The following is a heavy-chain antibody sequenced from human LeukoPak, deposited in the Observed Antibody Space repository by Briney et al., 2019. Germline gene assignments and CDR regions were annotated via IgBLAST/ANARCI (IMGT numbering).Heavy chain of an antibody. CDR3: ATGRRQWPFDY. CDR1: GGPISSYY. Sequence: SETLSLTCTVSGGPISSYYWSWIRQPPGKGLEWIGYIYYSGSTNYNPSLKSRVTISVDTSKNQFSLKLSSVTAADTAVYYCATGRRQWPFDYWGQGTLVTVSS. CDR2: IYYSGST. J-gene: IGHJ4*02. D-gene: IGHD6-19*01. V-gene: IGHV4-59*01.